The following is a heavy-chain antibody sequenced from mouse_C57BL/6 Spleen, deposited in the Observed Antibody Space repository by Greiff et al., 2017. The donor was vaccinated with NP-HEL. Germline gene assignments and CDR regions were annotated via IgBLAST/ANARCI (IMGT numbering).Heavy chain of an antibody. CDR3: ARGNSCMDY. Sequence: EVQLVESGGGLVKPGGSLKLSCAASGFTFSDYGMHWVRQAPEKGLEWVAYISSGSSTIYYADTVKGRFTISRDNAKNTLFLQMTSLRSEDTAMYYCARGNSCMDYWGQGTSVTVSS. CDR1: GFTFSDYG. V-gene: IGHV5-17*01. J-gene: IGHJ4*01. D-gene: IGHD2-1*01. CDR2: ISSGSSTI.